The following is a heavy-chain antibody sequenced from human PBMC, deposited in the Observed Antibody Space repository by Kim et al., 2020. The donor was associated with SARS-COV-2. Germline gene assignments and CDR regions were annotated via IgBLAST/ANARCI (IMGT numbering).Heavy chain of an antibody. CDR3: ARGKSRSSSWLPGDWFDP. CDR1: GFTFSDYY. V-gene: IGHV3-11*01. D-gene: IGHD6-13*01. Sequence: GGSLRLSCAASGFTFSDYYMSWIRQAPGKGLEWVSYISSSGSTIYYADSVKGRFTISRDNAKNSLYLQMNSLRAEDTAVYYCARGKSRSSSWLPGDWFDPWGQGTLVTVSS. CDR2: ISSSGSTI. J-gene: IGHJ5*02.